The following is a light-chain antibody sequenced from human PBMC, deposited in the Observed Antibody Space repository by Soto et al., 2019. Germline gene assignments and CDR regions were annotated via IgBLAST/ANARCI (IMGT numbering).Light chain of an antibody. V-gene: IGKV3-15*01. CDR1: QSVSSN. CDR3: QQYNDFWA. J-gene: IGKJ1*01. CDR2: GAS. Sequence: EIVVTQSPATLSVSPGERATLSCGASQSVSSNLAWYQQKPGQAPRLLIYGASTRATGIPARFSGSGSGTEFTLTISSLQSEDFAVYYCQQYNDFWAFGQGTKVEI.